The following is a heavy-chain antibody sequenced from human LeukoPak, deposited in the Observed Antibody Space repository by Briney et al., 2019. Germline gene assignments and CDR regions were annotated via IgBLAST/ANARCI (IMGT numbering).Heavy chain of an antibody. CDR2: IRYDGSNK. V-gene: IGHV3-30*02. J-gene: IGHJ4*02. D-gene: IGHD3-22*01. Sequence: PGGSLRPSCAASGFTFSSYGMHWVRQAPGKGLEWVAFIRYDGSNKYYADSVKGRFTISRDNSKNTLYLQMNSLRAEDTAVYYCAKDLYYYDSSGYYLGCDYWGQGTLVTVSS. CDR3: AKDLYYYDSSGYYLGCDY. CDR1: GFTFSSYG.